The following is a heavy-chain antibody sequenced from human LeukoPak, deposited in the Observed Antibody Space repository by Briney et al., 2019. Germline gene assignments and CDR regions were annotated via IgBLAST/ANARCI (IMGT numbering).Heavy chain of an antibody. V-gene: IGHV4-4*09. CDR2: IYHSEST. CDR1: GGSISTYY. J-gene: IGHJ4*02. D-gene: IGHD3-16*01. Sequence: SETLSLTCTVSGGSISTYYWNWIRQPPGKGLEWIGYIYHSESTNYNPSLQSRVTISVDTSKNQFSLNLNSVTAADTAVYYCAGGKLRRYFDYWGQGTLVTVSS. CDR3: AGGKLRRYFDY.